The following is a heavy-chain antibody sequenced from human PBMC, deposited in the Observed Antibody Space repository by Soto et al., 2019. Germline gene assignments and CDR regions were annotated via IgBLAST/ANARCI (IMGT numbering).Heavy chain of an antibody. CDR2: ISGGGDTT. J-gene: IGHJ4*02. V-gene: IGHV3-23*01. CDR1: GFTFNNYA. CDR3: AKGRGGSGSLTPRVDF. Sequence: EVQLLESGGGLVQPGGSLRLSCAASGFTFNNYAMTWVRQAPGKGLECVSAISGGGDTTSYADSVKGRFTVSRDGSNNTLYLQMSSLRAEDTALYYCAKGRGGSGSLTPRVDFWGQGTLVTVSS. D-gene: IGHD3-10*01.